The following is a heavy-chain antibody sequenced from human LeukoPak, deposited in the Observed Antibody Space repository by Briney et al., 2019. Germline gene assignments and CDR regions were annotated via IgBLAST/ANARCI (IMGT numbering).Heavy chain of an antibody. V-gene: IGHV1-18*01. D-gene: IGHD6-13*01. CDR3: ARDRDSSSWYRWGGGLIDY. J-gene: IGHJ4*02. CDR2: ISAYNGNT. Sequence: GASVKVSCKASGYTFTSYGISWVRQAPGQGLEWMGWISAYNGNTNYAQKLQGRVTMTTDTSTSTAYMELRSLRSDDTAVYCCARDRDSSSWYRWGGGLIDYWGQGTLVTVSS. CDR1: GYTFTSYG.